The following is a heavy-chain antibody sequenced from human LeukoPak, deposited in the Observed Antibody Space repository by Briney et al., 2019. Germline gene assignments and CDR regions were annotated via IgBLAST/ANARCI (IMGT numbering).Heavy chain of an antibody. V-gene: IGHV1-69*04. J-gene: IGHJ4*02. CDR2: IIPILGIA. Sequence: ASVKVSCKASGGTFSSYTISWVRQAPGQGPEWMGRIIPILGIANYAQKFQGRVTITADKSTSTAYVELSSLRSEDTAVYYCARDLRTPVDYWGQGTLVTVSS. CDR3: ARDLRTPVDY. CDR1: GGTFSSYT. D-gene: IGHD3-10*01.